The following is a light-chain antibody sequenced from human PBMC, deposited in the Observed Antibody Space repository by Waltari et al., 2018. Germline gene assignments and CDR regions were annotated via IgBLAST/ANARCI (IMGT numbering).Light chain of an antibody. J-gene: IGKJ4*01. Sequence: DIQMTQSPSSLSASVGDRVTITCRASQGISNSLAWYQQKPGTVPKLLIYGASTLQSGVRSRFSGSGSGTDFTITISSLQPEDVATYYCQKYNSAPEITFGGGTKVEIK. CDR3: QKYNSAPEIT. V-gene: IGKV1-27*01. CDR1: QGISNS. CDR2: GAS.